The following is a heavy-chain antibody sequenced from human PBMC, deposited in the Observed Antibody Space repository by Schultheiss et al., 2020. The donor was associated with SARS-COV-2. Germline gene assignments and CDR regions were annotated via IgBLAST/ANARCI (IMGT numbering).Heavy chain of an antibody. CDR2: ISSDGSDK. D-gene: IGHD3-10*01. J-gene: IGHJ4*02. CDR3: ARDRRTYYGSDFDY. Sequence: GGSLRLSCAASGFTFSSYSMNWVRQAPGKGLEWVAIISSDGSDKYYADSVKGRFTISRDNSNNTLYLQMNSLRAEDTAVYYCARDRRTYYGSDFDYWGQGTLVTVSS. V-gene: IGHV3-30*03. CDR1: GFTFSSYS.